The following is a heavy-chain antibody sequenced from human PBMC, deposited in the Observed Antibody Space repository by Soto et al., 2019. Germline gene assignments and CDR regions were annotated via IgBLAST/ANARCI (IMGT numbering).Heavy chain of an antibody. CDR2: IVVGSGNT. V-gene: IGHV1-58*01. Sequence: SVKVSCKASGFTFTSSAVQWVRQARGQRLEWIGWIVVGSGNTNYAQKFQERVTITRDMSTSTAYMELSSLRSEDTAVYYCAAVPSYGDNGAANYGMDVWGQGTMVTVSS. D-gene: IGHD4-17*01. CDR1: GFTFTSSA. CDR3: AAVPSYGDNGAANYGMDV. J-gene: IGHJ6*02.